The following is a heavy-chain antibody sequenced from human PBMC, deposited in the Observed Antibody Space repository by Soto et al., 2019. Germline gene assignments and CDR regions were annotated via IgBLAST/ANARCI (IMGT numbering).Heavy chain of an antibody. V-gene: IGHV2-5*02. CDR2: IYWDDDK. J-gene: IGHJ4*02. Sequence: QITLKESGPTLVKPTQTLTLTCTFSGFSLSTSGVGVGWIRQPPGKALEWLALIYWDDDKRYSPSLKSRLTLTKDTAKNQVVLTMSNMDPVDTATYYCAQQWLAIDYWGQGTLVTVSS. CDR1: GFSLSTSGVG. CDR3: AQQWLAIDY. D-gene: IGHD6-19*01.